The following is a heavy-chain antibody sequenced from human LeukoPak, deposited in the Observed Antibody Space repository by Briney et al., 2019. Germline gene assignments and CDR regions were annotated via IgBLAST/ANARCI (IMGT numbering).Heavy chain of an antibody. CDR2: ISGSGGST. D-gene: IGHD2-2*01. CDR3: AKDRTYCSSTSCYGDYFDY. CDR1: GFIFSSYA. Sequence: GGSLRLSCAASGFIFSSYAMAWVRQAPGKGLEWVSAISGSGGSTYYADSVKGRFAISRDNSKNTLYLQMNSLRAEDTAVYYCAKDRTYCSSTSCYGDYFDYWGQGTLVTVSS. V-gene: IGHV3-23*01. J-gene: IGHJ4*02.